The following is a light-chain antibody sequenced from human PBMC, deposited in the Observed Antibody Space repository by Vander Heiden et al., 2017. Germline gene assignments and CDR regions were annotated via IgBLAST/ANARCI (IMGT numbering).Light chain of an antibody. CDR1: QSVLYSSNNKNY. Sequence: DIVMTPSPDSLAVSLGERATINCKSSQSVLYSSNNKNYLAWYQQKPGQPPKLLIYWASTRESGVPDRFSGSGSGTDFTLTISSLQAEDVAVYYCQQYDSTPSWTFGQGTKVEIK. CDR3: QQYDSTPSWT. V-gene: IGKV4-1*01. J-gene: IGKJ1*01. CDR2: WAS.